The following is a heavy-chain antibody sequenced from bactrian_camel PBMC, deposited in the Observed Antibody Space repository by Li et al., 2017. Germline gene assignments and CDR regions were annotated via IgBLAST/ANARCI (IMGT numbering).Heavy chain of an antibody. J-gene: IGHJ6*01. Sequence: QLVESGGGSVQAGGSLRLSCATSGFTVSDYDVIWVRQAPGKGLEWVSTSGVGSTYYAHSVKGRFTFSGDDSKNTLYLQLNSLKTEDTAMYYCQQRRRYCSGGNCQQSEADFGYRGQGTQVTVS. CDR1: GFTVSDYD. CDR3: QQRRRYCSGGNCQQSEADFGY. D-gene: IGHD7*01. V-gene: IGHV3S40*01. CDR2: SGVGST.